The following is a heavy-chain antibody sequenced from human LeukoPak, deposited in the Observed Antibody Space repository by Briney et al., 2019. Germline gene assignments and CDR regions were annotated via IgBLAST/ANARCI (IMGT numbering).Heavy chain of an antibody. Sequence: GRSLRLSCAASGFTFSSYGMHWVRQAPGKGLEWVAVISYDGSNKYYADSVKGRFTISRDNSKNTLYLQMNSLRAEDTAVYYCAKVPLPAAIRGYFDYWGQGTLVTGSS. CDR3: AKVPLPAAIRGYFDY. V-gene: IGHV3-30*18. CDR2: ISYDGSNK. J-gene: IGHJ4*02. D-gene: IGHD2-2*01. CDR1: GFTFSSYG.